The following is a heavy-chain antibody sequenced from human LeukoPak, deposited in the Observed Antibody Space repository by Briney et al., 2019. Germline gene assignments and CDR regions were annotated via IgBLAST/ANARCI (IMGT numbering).Heavy chain of an antibody. CDR1: GYTFTSYY. CDR2: INPSGGST. Sequence: ASVKVSCKASGYTFTSYYMHWVRQAPGQGLEWMGIINPSGGSTSYAQKFQGRVTMTRDTSTSTVYMELSSLRSEDTAVYYCARGGPPRFKVVVITPTYFDYWGQGTLVTVSS. D-gene: IGHD3-22*01. J-gene: IGHJ4*02. V-gene: IGHV1-46*01. CDR3: ARGGPPRFKVVVITPTYFDY.